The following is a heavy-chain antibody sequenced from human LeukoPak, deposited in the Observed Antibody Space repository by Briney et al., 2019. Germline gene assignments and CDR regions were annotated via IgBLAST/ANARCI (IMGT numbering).Heavy chain of an antibody. CDR3: ARVVSMVRGASSGMDV. J-gene: IGHJ6*02. V-gene: IGHV3-74*01. Sequence: GGSLRLSCAASGFTFSSYWMHWVRQAPGKGLVWVSRINGDGSSTTYADSVRGRFTISRDNAKNTLNLQVSSLRAEDTAVYYCARVVSMVRGASSGMDVWGQGTTVTVFS. CDR1: GFTFSSYW. CDR2: INGDGSST. D-gene: IGHD3-10*01.